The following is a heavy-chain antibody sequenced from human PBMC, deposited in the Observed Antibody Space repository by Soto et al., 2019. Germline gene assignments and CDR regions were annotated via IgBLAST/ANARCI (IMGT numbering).Heavy chain of an antibody. CDR2: INPSGGST. V-gene: IGHV1-46*01. CDR1: GHTFTSYY. D-gene: IGHD1-26*01. Sequence: ASVKVSCKASGHTFTSYYMHWVRQAPGQGLEWMGIINPSGGSTSYAQKFQGRVTMTRDTSTSTVYMELSSLRSEDTAVYYCAGPPDEWELLPQVWSQGTTVTVSS. J-gene: IGHJ6*02. CDR3: AGPPDEWELLPQV.